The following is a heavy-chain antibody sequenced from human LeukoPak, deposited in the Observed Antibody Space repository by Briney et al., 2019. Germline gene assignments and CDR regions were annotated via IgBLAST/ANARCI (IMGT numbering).Heavy chain of an antibody. Sequence: GGSLRLSCAASGFIFSSYWMTWVRQAPGKGLEWVAVISYDGSNKYYADSVKGRFTISRDNSKNTLYLQMNSLRAEDTAVYYCARDPLGTRPGFDYWGQGTLVTVSS. V-gene: IGHV3-30*03. CDR2: ISYDGSNK. D-gene: IGHD1-1*01. J-gene: IGHJ4*02. CDR3: ARDPLGTRPGFDY. CDR1: GFIFSSYW.